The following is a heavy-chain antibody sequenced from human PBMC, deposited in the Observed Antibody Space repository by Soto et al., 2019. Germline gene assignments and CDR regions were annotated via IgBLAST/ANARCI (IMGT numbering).Heavy chain of an antibody. CDR3: ARDLLEGYGHARQPDY. V-gene: IGHV3-21*06. D-gene: IGHD5-18*01. CDR2: ITFGSTYI. Sequence: LRLSCVASGFTFSAYSMSWVRQAPGQGLEWVSSITFGSTYIYYTRSVEGRFTISRDDAKNSVHLQMNSLRAEETAVYYCARDLLEGYGHARQPDYWGQGTLVTVSS. CDR1: GFTFSAYS. J-gene: IGHJ4*02.